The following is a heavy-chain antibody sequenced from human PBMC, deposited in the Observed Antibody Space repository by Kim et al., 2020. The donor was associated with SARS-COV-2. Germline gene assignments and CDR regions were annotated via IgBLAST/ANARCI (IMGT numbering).Heavy chain of an antibody. CDR3: ARDLAYYSNYGVYYYYGMDV. CDR2: ISYDGSNK. D-gene: IGHD4-4*01. Sequence: GGSLRLSCAASGFTFSSYAMHWVRQAPGKGLEWVAVISYDGSNKYYADSVKGRFTISRDNSKNTLYLQMNSLRAEDTAVYYCARDLAYYSNYGVYYYYGMDVWGQGTTVTVSS. V-gene: IGHV3-30-3*01. CDR1: GFTFSSYA. J-gene: IGHJ6*02.